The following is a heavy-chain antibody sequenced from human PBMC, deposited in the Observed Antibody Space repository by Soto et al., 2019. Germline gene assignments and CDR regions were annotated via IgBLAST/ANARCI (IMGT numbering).Heavy chain of an antibody. CDR2: KSYGGSNK. J-gene: IGHJ5*02. V-gene: IGHV3-30*18. CDR1: GFTA. Sequence: GGSLRLSCAASGFTAMSWVRQAPGKGLEWVEVKSYGGSNKYYADSVKGRFTISRDNSKNTLYLQMNNLRAEDTAVYYCAKDNCISTSCYRLYNWFDPWGQGTLVTVSS. CDR3: AKDNCISTSCYRLYNWFDP. D-gene: IGHD2-2*01.